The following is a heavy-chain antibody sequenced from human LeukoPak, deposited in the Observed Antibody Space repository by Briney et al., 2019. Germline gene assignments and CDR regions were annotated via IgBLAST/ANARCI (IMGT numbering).Heavy chain of an antibody. Sequence: GASLRLSCAASGFTFSSYAMSWVRQAPGKGLEWVSATSGSGGSTYYADSVKGRFTISRDNSKNTLYLQMNSLRAEDTAVYYCAKLLLDYFDYWGQGTLVTVSS. CDR3: AKLLLDYFDY. V-gene: IGHV3-23*01. D-gene: IGHD2-15*01. J-gene: IGHJ4*02. CDR2: TSGSGGST. CDR1: GFTFSSYA.